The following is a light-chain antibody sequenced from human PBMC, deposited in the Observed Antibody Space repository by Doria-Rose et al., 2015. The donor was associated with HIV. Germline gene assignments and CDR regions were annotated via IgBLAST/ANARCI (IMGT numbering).Light chain of an antibody. J-gene: IGKJ2*01. Sequence: TQSPGTLSLSPGERATLSCRASQSISSSYLAWYQQKPGQAPRLLIYGASSRATGIPDRFSGGGSGTDFTLTINRLEPEDFAVYCCQQYDTSPNTFGQGTKLEIK. CDR3: QQYDTSPNT. CDR1: QSISSSY. V-gene: IGKV3-20*01. CDR2: GAS.